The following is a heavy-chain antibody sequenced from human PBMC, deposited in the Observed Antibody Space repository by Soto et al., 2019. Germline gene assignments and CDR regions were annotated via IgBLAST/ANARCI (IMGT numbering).Heavy chain of an antibody. J-gene: IGHJ5*02. CDR1: GFTFTNYW. Sequence: EVQLVESGGALVQPGGSLRLSCAASGFTFTNYWMAWVRQAPGKGLEWVAHIDQGGGEKYYVDSVKGRFTISRDNAKNSRYLQMNSLRAEDTALYYCARGGNGFDPWGQGTLVTVSS. CDR3: ARGGNGFDP. CDR2: IDQGGGEK. V-gene: IGHV3-7*05. D-gene: IGHD3-10*01.